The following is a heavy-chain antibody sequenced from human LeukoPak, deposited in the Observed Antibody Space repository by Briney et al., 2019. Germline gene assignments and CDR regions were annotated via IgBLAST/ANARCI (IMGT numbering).Heavy chain of an antibody. J-gene: IGHJ4*02. CDR3: ARDVGATLFDY. CDR2: ISAYNGNT. V-gene: IGHV1-18*01. D-gene: IGHD1-26*01. CDR1: GGTFSSYA. Sequence: ASVKVSCKASGGTFSSYAISWVRQAPGQGLEWMGWISAYNGNTNYAQKLQGRVTMTTDTSTSTAYMELRSLRSDDTAVYYCARDVGATLFDYWGQGTLVTVSS.